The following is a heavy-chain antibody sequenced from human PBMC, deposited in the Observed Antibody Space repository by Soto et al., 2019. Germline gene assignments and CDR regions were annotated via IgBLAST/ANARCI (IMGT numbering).Heavy chain of an antibody. Sequence: EVQLVESGGGLVKPGGSLRLSCAASGFTFSSYSMNWVRQAPGKGLEWVSSISSSSSYVYYADSVKGRFTISRDNAKNSLYLQMNSLTAEDTAVYYCARDRHETTALAPYNWFESGGQGTLVTVSS. V-gene: IGHV3-21*01. CDR1: GFTFSSYS. D-gene: IGHD1-1*01. CDR2: ISSSSSYV. J-gene: IGHJ5*01. CDR3: ARDRHETTALAPYNWFES.